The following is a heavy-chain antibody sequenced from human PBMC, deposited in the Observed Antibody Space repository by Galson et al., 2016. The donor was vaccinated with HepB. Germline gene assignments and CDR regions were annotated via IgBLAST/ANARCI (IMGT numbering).Heavy chain of an antibody. Sequence: SETLSLTCTVSGGSISNSRHYWGWIRQPPGKGLEWIASIYDSDTTYSKPSLESRVTISVDTAKNQFSLKLRSVTAADTAMYYCARHEGVDIVTTITVMGFDPWAREPWSPSPQ. CDR3: ARHEGVDIVTTITVMGFDP. V-gene: IGHV4-39*01. CDR2: IYDSDTT. CDR1: GGSISNSRHY. J-gene: IGHJ5*02. D-gene: IGHD5-12*01.